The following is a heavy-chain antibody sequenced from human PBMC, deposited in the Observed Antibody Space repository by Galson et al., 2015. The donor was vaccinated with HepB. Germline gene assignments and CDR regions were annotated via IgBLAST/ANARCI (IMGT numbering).Heavy chain of an antibody. D-gene: IGHD3-22*01. CDR1: GFTFSSYS. CDR2: ISSSSSTI. Sequence: SLRLSCAASGFTFSSYSMNWVRQAPGKGLEWVSYISSSSSTIYYADSVKGRFTISRDNAKNSLYLQMNSLRDEDTAVYYCASFRTRDSSGYFSLLGYWGQGTLVTVSS. J-gene: IGHJ4*02. V-gene: IGHV3-48*02. CDR3: ASFRTRDSSGYFSLLGY.